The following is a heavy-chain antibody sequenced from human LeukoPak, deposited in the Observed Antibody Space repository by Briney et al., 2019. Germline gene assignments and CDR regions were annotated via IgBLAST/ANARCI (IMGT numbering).Heavy chain of an antibody. CDR2: IKQDGSEK. CDR3: ARGGVLWFGESYFDY. Sequence: GGSLRLSCAASGFTFSSYWMSWVRQAPGKGLEWVANIKQDGSEKYFVDSVKGRFTISRDNAKNSLYLQMNSLRAEDTAVYYCARGGVLWFGESYFDYWGQGTLVTVSS. J-gene: IGHJ4*02. V-gene: IGHV3-7*01. D-gene: IGHD3-10*01. CDR1: GFTFSSYW.